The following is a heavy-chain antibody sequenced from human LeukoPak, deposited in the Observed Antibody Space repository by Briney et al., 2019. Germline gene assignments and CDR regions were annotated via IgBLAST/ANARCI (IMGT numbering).Heavy chain of an antibody. CDR1: GGSFSTYY. Sequence: PETLSLTCTVSGGSFSTYYWSWMRLPPGQGLDWMGYVYYTETTNYNPSLNSRFTISVDTSKTQSSLKLSALTAADTAVYYCARAGANGIEAAGSLRYWGQGTLVTVSS. D-gene: IGHD6-13*01. CDR2: VYYTETT. V-gene: IGHV4-59*01. CDR3: ARAGANGIEAAGSLRY. J-gene: IGHJ4*02.